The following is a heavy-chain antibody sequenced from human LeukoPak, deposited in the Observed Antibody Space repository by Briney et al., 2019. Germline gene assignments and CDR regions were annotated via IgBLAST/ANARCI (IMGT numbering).Heavy chain of an antibody. CDR3: AKGITAMGRLIDY. D-gene: IGHD5-18*01. CDR2: ISSNGGST. J-gene: IGHJ4*02. Sequence: GGSLRLSCAASGFTFSSYAMSWVRQAPGKGLEWVSVISSNGGSTYNADSVKGRFTVSRDNSKNTLHLQMNSLRAEDTAVYYCAKGITAMGRLIDYWGQGTLVTVSS. V-gene: IGHV3-23*01. CDR1: GFTFSSYA.